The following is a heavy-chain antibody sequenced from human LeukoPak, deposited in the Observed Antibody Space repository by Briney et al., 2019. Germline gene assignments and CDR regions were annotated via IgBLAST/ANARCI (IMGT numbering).Heavy chain of an antibody. CDR1: GFTVSRHW. D-gene: IGHD2-15*01. Sequence: GGSLRLSCAASGFTVSRHWMHWVRQAPGKGLVWISRINSDGRVTDYADFVKGRFTISRDNAKSTVHLQINSLRDEDTAVYYCERFCSGTDCFFPVGGQGPLVTVPS. J-gene: IGHJ4*02. CDR3: ERFCSGTDCFFPV. CDR2: INSDGRVT. V-gene: IGHV3-74*01.